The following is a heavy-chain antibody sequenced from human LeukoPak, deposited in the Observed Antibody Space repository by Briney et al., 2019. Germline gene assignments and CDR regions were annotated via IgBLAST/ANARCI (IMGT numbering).Heavy chain of an antibody. V-gene: IGHV3-21*06. CDR2: ISSSSNYI. D-gene: IGHD3-16*01. Sequence: GGSLRLSCTASGCPFSSYHMNWVRQAPGKGLEWVSFISSSSNYIYYADSVKGRFTISRDNAKNSLYLQMNSLRAEDTAVYYCARVRDGLGEYWGQGTLVIVSS. J-gene: IGHJ4*02. CDR1: GCPFSSYH. CDR3: ARVRDGLGEY.